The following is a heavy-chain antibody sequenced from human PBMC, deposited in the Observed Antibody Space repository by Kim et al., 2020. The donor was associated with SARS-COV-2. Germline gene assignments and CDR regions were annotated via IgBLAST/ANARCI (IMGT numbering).Heavy chain of an antibody. CDR1: GGSISSSSYY. J-gene: IGHJ4*02. CDR2: IYYSGST. V-gene: IGHV4-39*01. D-gene: IGHD6-19*01. Sequence: SETLSLTCTVSGGSISSSSYYWGWIRQPPGKGLEWIGSIYYSGSTYYNPSLKSRVTISVDTSKNQFSLKLSSVTAADTAVYYCASWYSSGWYFFDYWGQGTLVTVSS. CDR3: ASWYSSGWYFFDY.